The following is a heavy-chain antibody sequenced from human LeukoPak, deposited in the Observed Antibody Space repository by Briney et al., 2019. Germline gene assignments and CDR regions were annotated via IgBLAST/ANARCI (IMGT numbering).Heavy chain of an antibody. Sequence: GGSLRLSCAASGFTFSSYSMNWVRQAPGKGLEWVSYISSSSSTIYYADSVKGRFTISRDNAKNSLYLQMNSLRAEDTALYYCAKDILGYSSSWLDYWGQGTLVTVSS. CDR2: ISSSSSTI. CDR1: GFTFSSYS. CDR3: AKDILGYSSSWLDY. J-gene: IGHJ4*02. V-gene: IGHV3-48*04. D-gene: IGHD6-13*01.